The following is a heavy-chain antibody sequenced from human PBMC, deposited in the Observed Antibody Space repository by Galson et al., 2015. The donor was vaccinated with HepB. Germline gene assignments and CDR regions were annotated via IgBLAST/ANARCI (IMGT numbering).Heavy chain of an antibody. CDR2: IRSKASAETT. CDR1: GFTFGDYA. D-gene: IGHD5-12*01. CDR3: TRDHRGYDWHDPFGI. J-gene: IGHJ3*02. Sequence: SLRLSCAASGFTFGDYAMSWVRQAPGKGLEWVGFIRSKASAETTEYAASVKGRFTISRDDSRSIAYLQMNGLKTEDTAVYYCTRDHRGYDWHDPFGIWGQGTMVTVSS. V-gene: IGHV3-49*04.